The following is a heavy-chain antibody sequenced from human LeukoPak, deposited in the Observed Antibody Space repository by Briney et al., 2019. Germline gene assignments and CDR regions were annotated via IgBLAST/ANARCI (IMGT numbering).Heavy chain of an antibody. V-gene: IGHV4-34*01. CDR2: IYYSGST. Sequence: PSETLSLTCAVYGGSFSGYYWSWIRQPPGKGLEWIGSIYYSGSTYYNPSLKSRVTISVDRSKNQFSLKLSSVTAADTAVYYCASLPMGYDNSGSPPGDYWGQGTLVTVSS. CDR1: GGSFSGYY. CDR3: ASLPMGYDNSGSPPGDY. D-gene: IGHD3-22*01. J-gene: IGHJ4*02.